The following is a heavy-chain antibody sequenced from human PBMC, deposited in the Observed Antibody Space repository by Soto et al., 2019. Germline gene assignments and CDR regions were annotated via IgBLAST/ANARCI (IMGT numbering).Heavy chain of an antibody. CDR1: GFSLSSTRMA. D-gene: IGHD6-19*01. Sequence: QITLKESGPPLVKPTQTLTLTCTFSGFSLSSTRMAVGWIRQPPGQALEWLALIYWDDDKRYSPFLKSRLTITNDTSKIQVVLTMADMYPVDTARYYCAHIVVAGLGYYFDYWGHGTLVTVSS. CDR3: AHIVVAGLGYYFDY. J-gene: IGHJ4*01. CDR2: IYWDDDK. V-gene: IGHV2-5*02.